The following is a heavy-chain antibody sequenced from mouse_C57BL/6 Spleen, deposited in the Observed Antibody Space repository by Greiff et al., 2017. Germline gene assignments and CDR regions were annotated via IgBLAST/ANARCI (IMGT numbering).Heavy chain of an antibody. D-gene: IGHD2-3*01. CDR1: GYTFTSYT. CDR2: INPSSGYT. V-gene: IGHV1-4*01. J-gene: IGHJ1*03. CDR3: ARGGIYDGYYWYFDV. Sequence: QVQLQQSGAELARPGASVKMSCKASGYTFTSYTMHWVKQRPGQGLEWIGYINPSSGYTKYNQQFKDKATLTADKSSSTAYMQLSSLTSEDSAVYYCARGGIYDGYYWYFDVWGTGTTVTVSS.